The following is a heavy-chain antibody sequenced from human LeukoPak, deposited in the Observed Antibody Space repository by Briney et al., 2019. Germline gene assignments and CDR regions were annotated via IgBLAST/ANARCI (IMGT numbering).Heavy chain of an antibody. Sequence: GGSLRLSCAASGFTVSTNYMNWVRQAPGKGLEWVSVVYSGGSTYYADSVKGRFIISRDNSKNTLYLQMNSLRAEDTAVYYCARDRGYSCGYWGQGTLVTVSS. J-gene: IGHJ4*02. D-gene: IGHD5-18*01. CDR1: GFTVSTNY. CDR2: VYSGGST. V-gene: IGHV3-53*01. CDR3: ARDRGYSCGY.